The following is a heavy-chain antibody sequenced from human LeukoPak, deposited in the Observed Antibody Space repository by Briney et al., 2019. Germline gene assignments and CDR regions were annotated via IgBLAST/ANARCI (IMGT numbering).Heavy chain of an antibody. CDR3: ARGGRRGSGSYYDY. J-gene: IGHJ4*02. D-gene: IGHD3-10*01. CDR1: GFTFSSYS. Sequence: GGSLRLSCAASGFTFSSYSMNWVRQAPGKGLEWVSSISSSSSYIYYADSVKGRFTISRDNAKNSLYLQMNSLRAEDTAVYYCARGGRRGSGSYYDYWGQGTLVTVSS. V-gene: IGHV3-21*01. CDR2: ISSSSSYI.